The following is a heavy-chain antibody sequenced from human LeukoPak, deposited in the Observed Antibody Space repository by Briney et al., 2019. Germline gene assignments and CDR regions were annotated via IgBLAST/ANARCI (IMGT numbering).Heavy chain of an antibody. CDR3: AKDFRVWFGELLPGYFDY. J-gene: IGHJ4*02. CDR1: GFTFSSYA. Sequence: PGGSQRLSCAASGFTFSSYAMSWVRQAPGKGLEWVSAISGSGGSTYYADSVKGRFTISRDNSKNTLYLQMNSLRAEDTAVYYCAKDFRVWFGELLPGYFDYWGQGTLVTVSS. V-gene: IGHV3-23*01. CDR2: ISGSGGST. D-gene: IGHD3-10*01.